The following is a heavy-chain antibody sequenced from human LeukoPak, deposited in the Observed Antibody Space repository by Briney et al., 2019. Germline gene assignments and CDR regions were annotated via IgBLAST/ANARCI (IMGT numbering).Heavy chain of an antibody. J-gene: IGHJ5*02. Sequence: PSETLSLTCTVSGGSINSYGSWIRQPAGKGLEWIGRISGSGTITYNPALQSRLSISIDTSKNQFSLKLMSVTAADTAVYYCARDSGTTGEVKFDPWGQGTLVTVSS. V-gene: IGHV4-4*07. D-gene: IGHD3-10*01. CDR3: ARDSGTTGEVKFDP. CDR2: ISGSGTI. CDR1: GGSINSYG.